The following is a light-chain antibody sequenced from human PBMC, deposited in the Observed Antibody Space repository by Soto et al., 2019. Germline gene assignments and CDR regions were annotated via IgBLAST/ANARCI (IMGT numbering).Light chain of an antibody. J-gene: IGLJ1*01. CDR2: ANI. Sequence: QSVLTQPTSVSGATGQRVTISCTGTSSNIGAGYDVHWYQQLPGTAPKLLIYANINRPSGVPDRFSGSKSGTSASLVITGLQTDDEADYYCQSYDSSLSAYVFGFATKLTVL. CDR1: SSNIGAGYD. V-gene: IGLV1-40*01. CDR3: QSYDSSLSAYV.